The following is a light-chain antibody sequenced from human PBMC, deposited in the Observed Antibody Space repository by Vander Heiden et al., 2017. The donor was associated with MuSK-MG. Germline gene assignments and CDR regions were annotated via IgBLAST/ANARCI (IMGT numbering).Light chain of an antibody. J-gene: IGKJ2*01. Sequence: DIQVTQSPSSLSASVGDRVTMTCRASRSISAYLNWYQHKPGKAPELLIYAASNLQRGVPSRFSGGGSGTDFTLTISSLQPEDFATYYCQQTYNSPYTFGRGTKLXIK. V-gene: IGKV1-39*01. CDR2: AAS. CDR3: QQTYNSPYT. CDR1: RSISAY.